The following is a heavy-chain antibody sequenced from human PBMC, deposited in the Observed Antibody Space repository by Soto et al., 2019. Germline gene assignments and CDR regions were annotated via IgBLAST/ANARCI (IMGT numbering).Heavy chain of an antibody. CDR3: ARSYGPFYDSSYYGLARNYFDY. D-gene: IGHD3-22*01. CDR2: IAFDGTNK. CDR1: GFTFGSHA. Sequence: GGSLRLSCVVTGFTFGSHAMNWVRQAPGKGLEWVSVIAFDGTNKYYADSVRGRFTISRDNSKNTLYLQMDSLRPDDSAIYYCARSYGPFYDSSYYGLARNYFDYWGQGTLVTDSS. J-gene: IGHJ4*02. V-gene: IGHV3-30*04.